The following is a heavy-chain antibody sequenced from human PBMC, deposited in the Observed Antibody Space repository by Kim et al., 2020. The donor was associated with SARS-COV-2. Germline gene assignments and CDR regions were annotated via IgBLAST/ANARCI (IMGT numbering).Heavy chain of an antibody. CDR3: ARGPVQQGMDV. J-gene: IGHJ6*02. V-gene: IGHV4-34*01. CDR1: GGSFSGYY. Sequence: SETLSLTCAVYGGSFSGYYWSWIRQPPGKGLEWIGEINHSGSTNYNPSLKSRVTISVDTSKNQFSLKLSSVTAADTAVYYCARGPVQQGMDVWGQGTTVTVSS. D-gene: IGHD6-13*01. CDR2: INHSGST.